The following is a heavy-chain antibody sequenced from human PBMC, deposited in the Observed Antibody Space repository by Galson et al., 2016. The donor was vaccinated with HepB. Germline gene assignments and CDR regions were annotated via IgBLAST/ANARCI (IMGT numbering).Heavy chain of an antibody. CDR3: AGSTDCEGACFHRHLDY. CDR1: GYTFTSYY. Sequence: SVKVSCKASGYTFTSYYIHWVRQASGQGLEWLGLIKPSDSSTNYAKKFQGRVTMTRDTSTSTVYMILSGLRSDDSAVYYCAGSTDCEGACFHRHLDYWGQGTLVTVSS. V-gene: IGHV1-46*01. CDR2: IKPSDSST. D-gene: IGHD2-21*02. J-gene: IGHJ4*02.